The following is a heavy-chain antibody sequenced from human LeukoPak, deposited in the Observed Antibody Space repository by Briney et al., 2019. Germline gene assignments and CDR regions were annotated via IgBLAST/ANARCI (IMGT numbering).Heavy chain of an antibody. J-gene: IGHJ4*02. CDR1: GGSIIRGAFY. CDR3: ARGPANGASYFDY. Sequence: SQTLSLTCTVSGGSIIRGAFYWHWIRQPAGKGLEWIGRVHTNGSTHYDPSLSSRVTISLDTSKNQCSLRLSSVTAADTAVYYCARGPANGASYFDYWGQGSLVTVSS. CDR2: VHTNGST. D-gene: IGHD2-8*01. V-gene: IGHV4-61*02.